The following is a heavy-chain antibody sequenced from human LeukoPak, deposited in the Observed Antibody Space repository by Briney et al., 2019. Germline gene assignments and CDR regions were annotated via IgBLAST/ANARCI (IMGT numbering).Heavy chain of an antibody. Sequence: SETLSPTCAVYGGSFSGYYWSWIRQPPGKGLEWIGEINHSGSTNYNPSPKSRVTISLDTSKNQFSLKLSSVTAADTAVYYCAGHHPRNTVDFWGQGTLVTVPS. J-gene: IGHJ4*02. CDR2: INHSGST. CDR3: AGHHPRNTVDF. CDR1: GGSFSGYY. V-gene: IGHV4-34*01. D-gene: IGHD2/OR15-2a*01.